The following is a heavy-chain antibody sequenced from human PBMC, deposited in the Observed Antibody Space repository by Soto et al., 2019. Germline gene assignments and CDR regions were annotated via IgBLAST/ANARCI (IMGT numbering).Heavy chain of an antibody. CDR2: IYYSGST. J-gene: IGHJ6*02. CDR3: ARFYCSSTSCSYGLDV. D-gene: IGHD2-2*01. CDR1: GGSISSYY. Sequence: PSETLSLTCTVSGGSISSYYWSWIRQPPGKGLEWIGYIYYSGSTYYNTSLKSRVTISVDTSKNQFSLKLSSVTAADTAVYYCARFYCSSTSCSYGLDVWGQGTTVTVSS. V-gene: IGHV4-59*08.